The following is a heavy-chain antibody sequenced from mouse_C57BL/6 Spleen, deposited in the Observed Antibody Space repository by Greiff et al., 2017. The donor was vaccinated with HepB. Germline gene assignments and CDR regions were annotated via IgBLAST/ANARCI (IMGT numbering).Heavy chain of an antibody. D-gene: IGHD2-4*01. CDR2: IDPSDSET. Sequence: QVQLQQPGAELVRPGSSVKLSCKASGYTFTSYWMHWVKQRPIQGLEWIGNIDPSDSETHYNQKFKDKATLTVDKSSSTAYMQLSSLTSEDSAVYYCALYEYDGKAWFAYWGQGTLVTVSA. J-gene: IGHJ3*01. CDR3: ALYEYDGKAWFAY. CDR1: GYTFTSYW. V-gene: IGHV1-52*01.